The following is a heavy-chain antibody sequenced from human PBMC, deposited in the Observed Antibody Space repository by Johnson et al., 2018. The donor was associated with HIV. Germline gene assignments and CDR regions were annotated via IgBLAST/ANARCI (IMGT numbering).Heavy chain of an antibody. V-gene: IGHV3-13*01. D-gene: IGHD1-26*01. J-gene: IGHJ3*02. CDR3: AKDIGRGGSFKVYGAFDI. Sequence: MQLVESGGGLVQPGGSLRLSCAASGFTLSSYDMHWVRQVTGKGLEWVSSIGTTGDTYYPGSVKGRFTISRDNAKNSLYLQMNSLRAEDTALYYCAKDIGRGGSFKVYGAFDIWGQGQWSPSLQ. CDR2: IGTTGDT. CDR1: GFTLSSYD.